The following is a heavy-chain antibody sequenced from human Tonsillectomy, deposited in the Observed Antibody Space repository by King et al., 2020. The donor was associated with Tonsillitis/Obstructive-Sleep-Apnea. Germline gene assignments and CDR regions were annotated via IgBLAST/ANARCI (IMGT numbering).Heavy chain of an antibody. Sequence: LQLQESGPGLVKPSETLSLTCTVSGGSISSYYWSWIRQPPGKGLEWIGYIYYSGSTNYNPSLKSRVTISVDTSKNQFSLKLSSVTAADTAVYYCARAPRISSGYYFPFDYWGQGTLVTVSS. CDR1: GGSISSYY. J-gene: IGHJ4*02. CDR2: IYYSGST. V-gene: IGHV4-59*01. D-gene: IGHD3-22*01. CDR3: ARAPRISSGYYFPFDY.